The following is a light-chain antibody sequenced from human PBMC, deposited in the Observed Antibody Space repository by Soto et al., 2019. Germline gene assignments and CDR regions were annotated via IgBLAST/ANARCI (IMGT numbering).Light chain of an antibody. V-gene: IGKV1-33*01. CDR3: QQYENLPT. CDR2: DAS. Sequence: IRMTQSPSSLSASTGDRVTITCRASQGISSYLAWYQQKPGRAPKLLIYDASNLEAGVPSRFRGSGSGTDFTFTISRLQPEDIATYYCQQYENLPTFGQGTLLEIK. J-gene: IGKJ5*01. CDR1: QGISSY.